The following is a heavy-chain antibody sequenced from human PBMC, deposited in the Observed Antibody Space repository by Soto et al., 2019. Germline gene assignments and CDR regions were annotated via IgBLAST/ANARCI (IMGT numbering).Heavy chain of an antibody. CDR2: IIPTFGTP. Sequence: QVQLVQSGTVVQRRGSSVKVSCQASGGTFSSHGMAWVRQAPGQGLEWMGGIIPTFGTPTYAPKFQGRVMITADKSTNTAYMELSSLRSEDTAVYYCASERSAQYFDFWGQGTLITVSS. CDR1: GGTFSSHG. CDR3: ASERSAQYFDF. J-gene: IGHJ4*02. V-gene: IGHV1-69*06. D-gene: IGHD1-26*01.